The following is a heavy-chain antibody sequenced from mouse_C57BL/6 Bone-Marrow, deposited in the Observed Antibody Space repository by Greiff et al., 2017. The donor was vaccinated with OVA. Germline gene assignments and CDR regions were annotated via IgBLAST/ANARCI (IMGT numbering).Heavy chain of an antibody. CDR1: GYSITSGYY. Sequence: VQLQQSGPGLVKPSQSLSLTCSVTGYSITSGYYWNWIRQFPGNKLEWMGYISYDGSNNYNPSLKNRISITRDTSKNQFFLKLNSVTTEDTATYYCAIYDGAYWGQGTLVTVSA. D-gene: IGHD2-3*01. V-gene: IGHV3-6*01. CDR2: ISYDGSN. CDR3: AIYDGAY. J-gene: IGHJ3*01.